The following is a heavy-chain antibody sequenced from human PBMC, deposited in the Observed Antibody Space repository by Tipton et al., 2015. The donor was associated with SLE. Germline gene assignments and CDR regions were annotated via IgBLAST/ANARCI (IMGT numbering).Heavy chain of an antibody. CDR1: GFRFSDYW. V-gene: IGHV3-7*03. D-gene: IGHD6-19*01. J-gene: IGHJ3*02. CDR2: IKYDESEK. Sequence: SLRLSCTASGFRFSDYWMSWVRQAPGKGLEWVANIKYDESEKYYVDSVRGRFTISRDNAKNSLYLQMNSLRPEDTGLYYCAKDMGGAVLDDAFEIWGQGTTVTVSS. CDR3: AKDMGGAVLDDAFEI.